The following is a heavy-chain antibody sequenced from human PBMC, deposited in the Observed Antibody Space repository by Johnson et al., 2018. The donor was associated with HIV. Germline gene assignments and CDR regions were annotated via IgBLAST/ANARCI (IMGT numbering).Heavy chain of an antibody. CDR1: GFTFRNYG. J-gene: IGHJ3*02. D-gene: IGHD6-19*01. CDR2: ILFDGSNE. Sequence: QVQLVESGGGVVQPGRSLRLSCAASGFTFRNYGMHWVRQAPGKGLEWVAVILFDGSNEYYADSVQCRFTISRYNSKNTLYLQMNSLRAEDTAVYYCAREGVAVAGTGDAFDIWGQGTMVTVSS. V-gene: IGHV3-30*03. CDR3: AREGVAVAGTGDAFDI.